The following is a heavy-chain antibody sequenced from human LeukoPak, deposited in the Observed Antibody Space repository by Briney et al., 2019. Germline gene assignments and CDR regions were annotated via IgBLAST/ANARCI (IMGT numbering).Heavy chain of an antibody. D-gene: IGHD6-6*01. CDR2: INHSGST. V-gene: IGHV4-34*01. Sequence: SETLSLTCGVHGGSFSGYHWSWIRQRPGKGLEWIGDINHSGSTHYSPSLKSRVTIPVDTSNNQFSLKLHSVTAADTAVYYCARGFTTSSLWFDPWGQGILVTVSS. CDR3: ARGFTTSSLWFDP. J-gene: IGHJ5*02. CDR1: GGSFSGYH.